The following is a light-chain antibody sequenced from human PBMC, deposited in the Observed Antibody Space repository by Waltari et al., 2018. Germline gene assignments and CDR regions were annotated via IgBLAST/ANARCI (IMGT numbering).Light chain of an antibody. J-gene: IGKJ4*01. V-gene: IGKV1-12*01. CDR3: QQAYTFPQVS. CDR1: RDISTW. Sequence: DIQMTQSPSSVSASVGDRVTITCRASRDISTWLAWYQQKPGKAPKLLIYDASTLHTGVASRFSGSAYGTEFTLTISNLQPEDFATYYCQQAYTFPQVSVGGGTRVEVK. CDR2: DAS.